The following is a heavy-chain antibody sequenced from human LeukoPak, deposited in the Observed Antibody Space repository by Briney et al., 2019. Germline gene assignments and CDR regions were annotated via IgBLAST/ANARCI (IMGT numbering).Heavy chain of an antibody. Sequence: GGSLRLSCAASGFTFSSYAMSWVRQAPGKGLEWVSAISGSGGSTYYADSVKGRFTISRDNSKNTLYLQMNSLRAEDTAVYYCANGRYCSGGSCYFSYYYYGMDVWGQGTTVTVSS. CDR1: GFTFSSYA. CDR2: ISGSGGST. CDR3: ANGRYCSGGSCYFSYYYYGMDV. V-gene: IGHV3-23*01. J-gene: IGHJ6*02. D-gene: IGHD2-15*01.